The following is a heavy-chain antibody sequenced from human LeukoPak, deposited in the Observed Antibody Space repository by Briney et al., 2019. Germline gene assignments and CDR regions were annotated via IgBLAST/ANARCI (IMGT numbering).Heavy chain of an antibody. D-gene: IGHD3-10*01. CDR3: ARGGFGELLPDWFFDL. Sequence: SETLSLTCTVSGDSISSYYWSWIRQPPGKGLEWIGCIYYSGSTKYNPSLKSRVAISKNTSKNQFSLRLTSVTAADTAVYYCARGGFGELLPDWFFDLWGRGTLVTVSS. CDR1: GDSISSYY. V-gene: IGHV4-59*01. J-gene: IGHJ2*01. CDR2: IYYSGST.